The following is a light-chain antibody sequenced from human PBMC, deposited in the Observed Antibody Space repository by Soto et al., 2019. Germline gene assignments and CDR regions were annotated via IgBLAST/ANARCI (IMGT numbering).Light chain of an antibody. CDR1: QSVDSN. CDR3: QHYNFWPHT. V-gene: IGKV3-15*01. J-gene: IGKJ5*01. CDR2: RAS. Sequence: PGERATLSCSASQSVDSNLVWYQQKPGQSPRLLIFRASTRASGIPARFSGSGSGTEFTLTISSLQSEDVSVYFCQHYNFWPHTFGQGTRLEI.